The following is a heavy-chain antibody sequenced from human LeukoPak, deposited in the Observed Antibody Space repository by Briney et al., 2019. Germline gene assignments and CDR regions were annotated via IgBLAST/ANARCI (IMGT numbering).Heavy chain of an antibody. CDR2: IKQDGSEK. CDR3: ARDSTGYGYEEWS. Sequence: GGSLRLSCAASGFTFSSYNMNWVRQAPGKGLEWVANIKQDGSEKFYVDSVKGRFTISRDNAKNSLFLQMNRLRAEDMAVYYCARDSTGYGYEEWSWGQGTLVTVSS. J-gene: IGHJ5*02. D-gene: IGHD5-18*01. V-gene: IGHV3-7*01. CDR1: GFTFSSYN.